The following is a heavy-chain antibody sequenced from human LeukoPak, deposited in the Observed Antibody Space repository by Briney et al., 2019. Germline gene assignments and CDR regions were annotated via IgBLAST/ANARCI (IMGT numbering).Heavy chain of an antibody. CDR2: IYHSGST. D-gene: IGHD2-15*01. CDR3: ASLLPGYCSGGSCYSRGWFDP. V-gene: IGHV4-38-2*02. Sequence: SETLSLTCTVSGYSISSGYYWGWIRQPPGKGLEWIGSIYHSGSTYYNPSLKSRVTISVDTSKNQFSLKLSSVTAADTAVYYCASLLPGYCSGGSCYSRGWFDPWGQGTLVTVSS. J-gene: IGHJ5*02. CDR1: GYSISSGYY.